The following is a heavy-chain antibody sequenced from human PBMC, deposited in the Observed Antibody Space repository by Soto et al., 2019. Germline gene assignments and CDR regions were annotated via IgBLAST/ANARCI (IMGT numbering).Heavy chain of an antibody. Sequence: QVQLVQSGAEVKKPGSSVKVSCKASGGTFSSYSINWVRQAPGQGLEWMGEIIPIFGTANYAQKFQGRVTITADESTSTAYLELSSLRSVDTDVYYCERDGGRNSGGIDCWGQGTLVTVFS. J-gene: IGHJ4*01. V-gene: IGHV1-69*01. CDR3: ERDGGRNSGGIDC. CDR1: GGTFSSYS. CDR2: IIPIFGTA. D-gene: IGHD1-26*01.